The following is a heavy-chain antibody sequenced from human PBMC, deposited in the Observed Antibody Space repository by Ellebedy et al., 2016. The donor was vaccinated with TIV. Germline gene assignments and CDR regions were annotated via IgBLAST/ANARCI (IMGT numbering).Heavy chain of an antibody. CDR1: GFTFRSYW. J-gene: IGHJ4*02. CDR3: ARAFTVVSLGY. D-gene: IGHD4-23*01. V-gene: IGHV3-7*03. CDR2: IKQDGSEK. Sequence: GESLKISCAASGFTFRSYWMSWVRQAPGKGLEWVANIKQDGSEKNYVDSVKGRFTISRDNAKNSLYLQMNSLRAEDTAVYYCARAFTVVSLGYWGQGTLVTVSS.